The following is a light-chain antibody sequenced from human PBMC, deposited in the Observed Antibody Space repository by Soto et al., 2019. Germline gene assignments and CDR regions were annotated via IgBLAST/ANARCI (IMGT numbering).Light chain of an antibody. Sequence: EIVLTQSPGTLSLSPVERATLSCRASQIFSSNYLAWYQQKPGQAPRLLIYGASTGATNIPERFSGSGSGTDFTLTISRLEPEDFAVYSCQQYGDSPSTFGQGTKLEIK. CDR2: GAS. CDR3: QQYGDSPST. CDR1: QIFSSNY. J-gene: IGKJ2*01. V-gene: IGKV3-20*01.